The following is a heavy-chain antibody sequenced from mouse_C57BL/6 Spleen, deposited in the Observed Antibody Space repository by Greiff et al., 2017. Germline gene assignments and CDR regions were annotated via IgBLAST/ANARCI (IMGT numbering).Heavy chain of an antibody. Sequence: VQLQQPGTELVKPGASVKLSCKASGYTFTSYWMHWVKQRPGQGLEWIGNINPSNGGTNYNEKFKGKATLTVDKSSSTAYMQLSSLTSEDSAVYYCARSYYGNYHAMDYWGQGTSVTVSS. J-gene: IGHJ4*01. V-gene: IGHV1-53*01. D-gene: IGHD2-1*01. CDR2: INPSNGGT. CDR1: GYTFTSYW. CDR3: ARSYYGNYHAMDY.